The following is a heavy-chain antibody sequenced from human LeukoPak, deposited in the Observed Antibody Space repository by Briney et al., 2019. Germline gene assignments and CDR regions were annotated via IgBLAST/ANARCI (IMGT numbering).Heavy chain of an antibody. J-gene: IGHJ4*02. CDR1: GFTFSSYA. V-gene: IGHV3-30*04. CDR2: ILYDGSNK. Sequence: PGGSLRLSCAASGFTFSSYAMHWVRQAPGKGLEWVAVILYDGSNKYYADSVKGRFTISRDNSKNTLYLQMNSLRAEDTAVYYCAAPYYYYDSSGYYELDYWGQGTLVTVSS. CDR3: AAPYYYYDSSGYYELDY. D-gene: IGHD3-22*01.